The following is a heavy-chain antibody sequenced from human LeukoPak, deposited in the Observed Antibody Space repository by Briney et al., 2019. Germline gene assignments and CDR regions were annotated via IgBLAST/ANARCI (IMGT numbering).Heavy chain of an antibody. D-gene: IGHD3-10*01. CDR1: GGSISSSNW. V-gene: IGHV4-4*02. CDR3: ASQNLLWFGELISR. J-gene: IGHJ4*02. CDR2: IYHSGST. Sequence: SETLSLTCAVSGGSISSSNWWSWVRQPPGKGLEWIGEIYHSGSTNYNPSLKSRVTISVDKSKNQFSLKLSSVTAADTAVYYCASQNLLWFGELISRWGQGTLVTVSS.